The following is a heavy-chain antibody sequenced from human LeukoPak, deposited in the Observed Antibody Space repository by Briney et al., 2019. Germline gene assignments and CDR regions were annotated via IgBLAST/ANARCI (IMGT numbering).Heavy chain of an antibody. D-gene: IGHD2-8*01. V-gene: IGHV3-66*02. CDR2: LYSGGIR. CDR1: TFTVSSNY. Sequence: PGGSLRLSCAGSTFTVSSNYMGWVRQAAGEGRDWVSVLYSGGIRYYAGSVQGRFTISRDSSKNTLYLQMNYLLPEDTAVYYCASGDCTNGICPDYWGQGIQVTVSS. J-gene: IGHJ4*02. CDR3: ASGDCTNGICPDY.